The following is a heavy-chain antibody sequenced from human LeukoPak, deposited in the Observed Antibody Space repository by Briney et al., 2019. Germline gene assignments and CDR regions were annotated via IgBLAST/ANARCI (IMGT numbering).Heavy chain of an antibody. CDR2: ISSSSTI. D-gene: IGHD1-26*01. Sequence: AGGSLRLSCAASGFTFSSYWMSWVRQAPGKGLEWVSYISSSSTIYYADSVKGRFTISRDNAKNSLYLQMNSLRDEDTAVYYCARGFRGSYYTDYWGQGTLVTVSS. V-gene: IGHV3-48*02. J-gene: IGHJ4*02. CDR1: GFTFSSYW. CDR3: ARGFRGSYYTDY.